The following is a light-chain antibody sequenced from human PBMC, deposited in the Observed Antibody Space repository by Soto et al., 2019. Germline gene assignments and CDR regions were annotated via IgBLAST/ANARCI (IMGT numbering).Light chain of an antibody. J-gene: IGLJ2*01. V-gene: IGLV2-14*01. CDR3: SSYTSSSTLVV. Sequence: QSALTQPASVSGSPGQSITISCTGTSSDVGGYDYVSWYQQYPGKAPKLMIYDVSNRPSGVSNRFSGSKSGNTASLTISGRQAEDEADYYCSSYTSSSTLVVFGGGTKLTVL. CDR1: SSDVGGYDY. CDR2: DVS.